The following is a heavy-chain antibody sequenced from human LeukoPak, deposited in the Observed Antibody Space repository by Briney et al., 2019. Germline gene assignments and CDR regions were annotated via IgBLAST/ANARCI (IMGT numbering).Heavy chain of an antibody. Sequence: SETLSLTCTVSGGSISSYYWSWIRQPPGKGLEWIGYIYYSGSTYYNPSLKSRVTISVDTSKNQFSLKLSSVTAADTAVYYCARDQGRWLQLGFDAFDIWGQGTMVTVSS. D-gene: IGHD5-24*01. J-gene: IGHJ3*02. CDR1: GGSISSYY. V-gene: IGHV4-59*12. CDR2: IYYSGST. CDR3: ARDQGRWLQLGFDAFDI.